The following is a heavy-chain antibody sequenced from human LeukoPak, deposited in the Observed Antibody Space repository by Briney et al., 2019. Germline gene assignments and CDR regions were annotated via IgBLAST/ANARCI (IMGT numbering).Heavy chain of an antibody. J-gene: IGHJ3*02. CDR1: GITFSTYW. CDR3: AAGNTFDI. D-gene: IGHD1-14*01. CDR2: IRQDGNEK. V-gene: IGHV3-7*01. Sequence: GGSLRLSCAASGITFSTYWMSWVRQAPGKGPEWVANIRQDGNEKNYVGSVKGRFTISRDNAKNSLYLQMNSLRAEDTAVYYCAAGNTFDIWGQGTMVTVSS.